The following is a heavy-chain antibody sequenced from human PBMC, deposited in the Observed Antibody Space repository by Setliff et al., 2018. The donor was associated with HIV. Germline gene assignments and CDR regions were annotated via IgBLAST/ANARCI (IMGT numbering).Heavy chain of an antibody. D-gene: IGHD1-26*01. CDR3: ARGVDGSYRKFFDN. Sequence: SVKVSCKSSGGSFSSYGLSWVRQAPGQGLEWMGGIMPIFGTANYAQKFQGRVTIIADASTNTVNMELSSLRSEDTAVYYCARGVDGSYRKFFDNWGQGTLVTVSS. CDR1: GGSFSSYG. V-gene: IGHV1-69*13. J-gene: IGHJ4*02. CDR2: IMPIFGTA.